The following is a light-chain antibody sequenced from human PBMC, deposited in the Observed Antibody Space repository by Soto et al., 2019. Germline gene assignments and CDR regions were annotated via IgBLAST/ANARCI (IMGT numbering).Light chain of an antibody. CDR3: QQYDTSSGT. Sequence: DIQMTQSPSTLSASVGDPVTVTCRASPRVRGWLAWYQQKPGEAPKLLIYDASAWPRGVPARFSGSGSGTEFTLTIASLQPDDFATYYCQQYDTSSGTCGPGTKGDI. CDR2: DAS. CDR1: PRVRGW. J-gene: IGKJ1*01. V-gene: IGKV1-5*01.